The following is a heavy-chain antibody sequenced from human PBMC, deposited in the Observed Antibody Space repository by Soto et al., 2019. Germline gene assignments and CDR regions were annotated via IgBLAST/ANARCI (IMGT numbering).Heavy chain of an antibody. V-gene: IGHV1-8*01. CDR1: GYTFTSYD. Sequence: ASVKVSCKASGYTFTSYDINWVRQATGQGLEWMGWMNPNSGNTGYAQKFQGRVTMTRNTSISTAYMELSSLRSEDTAVYYCARGLLRFLEWLLPPGYYYGMDVWGQGTTVNVS. CDR3: ARGLLRFLEWLLPPGYYYGMDV. J-gene: IGHJ6*02. CDR2: MNPNSGNT. D-gene: IGHD3-3*01.